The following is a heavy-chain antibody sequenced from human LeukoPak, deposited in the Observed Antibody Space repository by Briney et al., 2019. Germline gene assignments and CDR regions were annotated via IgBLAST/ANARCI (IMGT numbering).Heavy chain of an antibody. V-gene: IGHV3-23*01. Sequence: GGSLRLSCAASGFTFSSYAMSWVRQAPGKGLEWVSAISGSGGSTYYADSVKGRFTISRDNSKNTLHLQMNSLRAEDTAVYYCAKDLAYCGGDCYEVFDYWGQGTLVTVSS. CDR3: AKDLAYCGGDCYEVFDY. CDR1: GFTFSSYA. CDR2: ISGSGGST. J-gene: IGHJ4*02. D-gene: IGHD2-21*02.